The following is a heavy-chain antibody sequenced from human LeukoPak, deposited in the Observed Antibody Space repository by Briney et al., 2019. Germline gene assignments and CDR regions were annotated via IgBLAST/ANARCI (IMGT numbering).Heavy chain of an antibody. J-gene: IGHJ5*02. CDR2: INHSGST. CDR1: GXSFSGYY. Sequence: SETLSLTCAVYGXSFSGYYWSWIRQPPGKGREWIGEINHSGSTNYNPSLKSRVTISVDTSKNQFSLKLSSVTAADTAVYYCARDLSGIFDPWGQGTLVTVSS. CDR3: ARDLSGIFDP. D-gene: IGHD3-10*01. V-gene: IGHV4-34*01.